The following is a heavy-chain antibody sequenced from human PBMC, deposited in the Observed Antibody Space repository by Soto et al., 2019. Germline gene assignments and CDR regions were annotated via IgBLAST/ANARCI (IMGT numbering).Heavy chain of an antibody. CDR2: ISYDGSNK. V-gene: IGHV3-30-3*01. J-gene: IGHJ6*02. CDR1: GFTFSSYA. D-gene: IGHD3-22*01. Sequence: QVQLVESGGGVVQPGRSLRLSCAASGFTFSSYALHWVRQAPGKGLEWGAVISYDGSNKYYADSVKGRFTISRDNSKNTLYLQMNSLRAEDTAVYYCARGTYYYDTGRMDVWGQGTTVTVSS. CDR3: ARGTYYYDTGRMDV.